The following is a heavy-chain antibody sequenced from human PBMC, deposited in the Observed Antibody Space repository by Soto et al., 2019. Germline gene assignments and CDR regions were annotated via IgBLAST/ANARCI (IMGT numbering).Heavy chain of an antibody. V-gene: IGHV3-74*01. CDR1: GFTISSYW. Sequence: XESLRLSCAASGFTISSYWLHWVRKVPEKGLVWVSRVNSAGSITNYADAVKGRFTISRDNVKNPLYLQMTGLRAEDTAVYYCVRYPRSVGGSYRPDYWGQGTLVTVSS. CDR3: VRYPRSVGGSYRPDY. D-gene: IGHD3-16*02. J-gene: IGHJ4*02. CDR2: VNSAGSIT.